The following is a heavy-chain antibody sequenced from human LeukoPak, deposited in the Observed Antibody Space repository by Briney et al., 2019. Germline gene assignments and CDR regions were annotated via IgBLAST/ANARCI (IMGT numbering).Heavy chain of an antibody. D-gene: IGHD3-22*01. Sequence: QTGGSLRLSCAASGFTFSNYAMSWVRQAPGKGLEWVSTISDSGGSTYYADSVKGRFTISRDNSKNTLYLQMNSLRAAGTAVYYCAKAPELLKYYYDSSGYRALFYWGQGTLVTVSS. J-gene: IGHJ4*02. CDR3: AKAPELLKYYYDSSGYRALFY. V-gene: IGHV3-23*01. CDR2: ISDSGGST. CDR1: GFTFSNYA.